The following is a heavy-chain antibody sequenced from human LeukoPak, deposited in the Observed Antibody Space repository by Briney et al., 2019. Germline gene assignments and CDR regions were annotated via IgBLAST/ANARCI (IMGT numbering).Heavy chain of an antibody. CDR3: ASPKRDGYSYYYFDY. CDR2: IYYSGST. Sequence: PSETLSLTCTVSGGSISSSNYYGGWIRQPPGKGLEWIGTIYYSGSTYYNPSLKSRVTISVDTSKNQFSLKLSSVTAADTAVYYCASPKRDGYSYYYFDYWGQGNLVTVSS. V-gene: IGHV4-39*01. CDR1: GGSISSSNYY. D-gene: IGHD5-24*01. J-gene: IGHJ4*02.